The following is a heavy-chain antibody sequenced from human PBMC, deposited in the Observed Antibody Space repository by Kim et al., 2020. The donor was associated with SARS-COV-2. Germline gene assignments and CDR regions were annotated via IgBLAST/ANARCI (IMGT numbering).Heavy chain of an antibody. V-gene: IGHV4-31*03. CDR1: GGSISSGGYY. CDR3: TRARITMIVVVAFDI. CDR2: LYYSGST. J-gene: IGHJ3*02. D-gene: IGHD3-22*01. Sequence: SETLSLTCTVSGGSISSGGYYWSWIRQHPGKGLEWIRYLYYSGSTYYNPFLKSRATISVNTSKNQFSLMLSSVTAAATAVYYCTRARITMIVVVAFDIWG.